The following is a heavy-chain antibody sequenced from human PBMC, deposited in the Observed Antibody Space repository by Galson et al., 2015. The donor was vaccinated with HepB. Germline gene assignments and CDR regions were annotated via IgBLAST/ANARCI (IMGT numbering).Heavy chain of an antibody. CDR1: GFSFDDYS. J-gene: IGHJ4*02. CDR3: AKGGSRWLLNYHFVS. D-gene: IGHD3-22*01. CDR2: ISGAGETT. V-gene: IGHV3-43*01. Sequence: SLRLSCAASGFSFDDYSMHWVRQVPGKGLEWVSLISGAGETTYYGASVRGRFTVSRDSSKDSLYLHMNNLRPEDTALYYCAKGGSRWLLNYHFVSWGQGTLVTVSS.